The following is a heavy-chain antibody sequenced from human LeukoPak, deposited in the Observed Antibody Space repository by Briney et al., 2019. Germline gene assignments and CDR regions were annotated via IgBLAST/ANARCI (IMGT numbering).Heavy chain of an antibody. CDR1: GYTFTSYG. V-gene: IGHV1-69*13. Sequence: ASVKVSCKASGYTFTSYGISWVRQAPGQGLEWMGGIIPIFGTANYAQKFQGRVTITADESTSTAYMELSSLRSEDTAVYYCARGSIQLWPEVDYWGQGTLVTVSS. CDR3: ARGSIQLWPEVDY. CDR2: IIPIFGTA. D-gene: IGHD5-18*01. J-gene: IGHJ4*02.